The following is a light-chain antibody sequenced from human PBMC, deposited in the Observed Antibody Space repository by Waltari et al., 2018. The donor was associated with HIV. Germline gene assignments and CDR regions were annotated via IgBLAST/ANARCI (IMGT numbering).Light chain of an antibody. V-gene: IGLV1-51*01. CDR1: TLTLGTPY. CDR2: DTN. CDR3: GTWDSSLNSWE. J-gene: IGLJ3*02. Sequence: QSVLTQPPSVSAAPGQQVTISCSGATLTLGTPYVSWFQQRPGTAPKLLIYDTNKRPSGISDRCSGSKSGTSATLGITGLQTGDEADYYCGTWDSSLNSWEFGGGTKLTVL.